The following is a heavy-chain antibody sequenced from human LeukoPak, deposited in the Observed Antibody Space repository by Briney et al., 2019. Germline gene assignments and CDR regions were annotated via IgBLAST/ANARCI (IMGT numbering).Heavy chain of an antibody. V-gene: IGHV4-38-2*01. CDR2: IYHSGST. J-gene: IGHJ4*02. CDR3: ASLPSNTVTHDY. CDR1: GYSISSSYY. Sequence: PSXXXSLTCAVSGYSISSSYYWGWIRQPPGKGLEWIGTIYHSGSTHYNPSLKSRVTLSVDTSKNQFSLKLRSVTAADTAVYYCASLPSNTVTHDYWGQGTLVTVSS. D-gene: IGHD4-11*01.